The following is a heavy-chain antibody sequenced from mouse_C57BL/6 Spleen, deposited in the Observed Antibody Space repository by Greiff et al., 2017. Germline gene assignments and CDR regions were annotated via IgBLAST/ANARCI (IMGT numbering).Heavy chain of an antibody. V-gene: IGHV14-4*01. J-gene: IGHJ2*01. CDR3: TTGGYVNY. CDR2: IDPENGDT. Sequence: EVQLQQSGAELVRPGASVKLSCTASGFNIKDDYMHWVKQRPEQGLEWIGWIDPENGDTEYASKFQGKATITADTSSNTAYLQLSSLTSEDTAVYYCTTGGYVNYWGQGTTLTVSS. CDR1: GFNIKDDY. D-gene: IGHD1-1*02.